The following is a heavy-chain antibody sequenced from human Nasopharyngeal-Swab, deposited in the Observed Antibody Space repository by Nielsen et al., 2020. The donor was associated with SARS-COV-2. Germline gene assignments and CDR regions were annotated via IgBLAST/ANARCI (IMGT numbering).Heavy chain of an antibody. CDR2: IYYSGST. V-gene: IGHV4-31*02. Sequence: WIRQPPGKGLEWIGYIYYSGSTYYNPSLKSRVTISVDTSKNQFSLKLSSVTAADTAAYYCARENTYFDYWGQGTLVTVSS. J-gene: IGHJ4*02. CDR3: ARENTYFDY.